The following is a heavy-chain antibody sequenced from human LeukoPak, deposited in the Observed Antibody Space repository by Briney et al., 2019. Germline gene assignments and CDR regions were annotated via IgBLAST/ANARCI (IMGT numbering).Heavy chain of an antibody. CDR3: ATDYGDYEGLVG. V-gene: IGHV4-34*01. J-gene: IGHJ4*02. CDR2: INHSGST. D-gene: IGHD4-17*01. CDR1: GGSFSGYY. Sequence: SETLSLTCAVYGGSFSGYYWSWIRQPPGKGLEWIGEINHSGSTNYNPSLKSRVTISVDTSKNQFSLKLSSVTAADTAVYYCATDYGDYEGLVGWAQGTLVTVSS.